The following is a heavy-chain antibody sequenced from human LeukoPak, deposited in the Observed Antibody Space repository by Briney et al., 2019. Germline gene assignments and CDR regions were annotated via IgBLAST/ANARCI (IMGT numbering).Heavy chain of an antibody. CDR3: ARDYDVLTGYRWFDP. Sequence: SETLSLTCTVSGGSISSYYWSWIRQPPGKGLEWMGYIYYSGSTNYNPSLKSRVTISVDTSKKQFSLKLSSVTAADTAVYYCARDYDVLTGYRWFDPWGQGTLVTVSS. D-gene: IGHD3-9*01. J-gene: IGHJ5*02. CDR1: GGSISSYY. CDR2: IYYSGST. V-gene: IGHV4-59*01.